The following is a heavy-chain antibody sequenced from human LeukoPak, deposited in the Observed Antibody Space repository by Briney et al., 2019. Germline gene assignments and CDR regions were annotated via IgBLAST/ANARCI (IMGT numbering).Heavy chain of an antibody. CDR2: IYDSETT. V-gene: IGHV4-59*11. Sequence: SETLSLTCTVSGASMSNHYWSWIRQPPGKGLEWIGYIYDSETTNYNPSLSSRVTMSVDTPKTQFSLRLSSVTAADTALYYCASRPAGSAWYGVFDYWSRGTLVTVSS. D-gene: IGHD6-13*01. CDR1: GASMSNHY. J-gene: IGHJ4*02. CDR3: ASRPAGSAWYGVFDY.